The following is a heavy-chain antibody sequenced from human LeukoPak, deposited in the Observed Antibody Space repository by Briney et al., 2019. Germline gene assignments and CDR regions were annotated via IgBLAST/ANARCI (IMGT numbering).Heavy chain of an antibody. CDR1: GGSFSGYY. CDR2: INHSGST. CDR3: ATTVTIKMKYNWFDP. D-gene: IGHD4-11*01. J-gene: IGHJ5*02. V-gene: IGHV4-34*01. Sequence: SSETLSLTCAVYGGSFSGYYWSWIRQPPGKGLEWIGEINHSGSTNYNPSLKSRVTISVDTSKNQFSLKLGSVTAADTAVYYCATTVTIKMKYNWFDPWGQGTLVTVSS.